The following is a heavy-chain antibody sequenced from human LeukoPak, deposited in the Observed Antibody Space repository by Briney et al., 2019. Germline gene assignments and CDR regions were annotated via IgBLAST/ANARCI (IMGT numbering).Heavy chain of an antibody. D-gene: IGHD1-26*01. CDR1: GYTFTIYG. J-gene: IGHJ4*02. Sequence: ASVNLSFNASGYTFTIYGISWVWHRPGPGLERMGWISAYNGNTNYAQKLQGRVTMTTDPSTSTAYMELRSLRSDDTAVYYCARGRRGVNFDYWGQGTLVTVSS. V-gene: IGHV1-18*01. CDR2: ISAYNGNT. CDR3: ARGRRGVNFDY.